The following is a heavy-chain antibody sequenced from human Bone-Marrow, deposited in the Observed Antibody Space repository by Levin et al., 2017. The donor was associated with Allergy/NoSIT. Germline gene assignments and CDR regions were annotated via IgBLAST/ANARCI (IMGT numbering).Heavy chain of an antibody. V-gene: IGHV4-59*02. CDR3: ARARMLRGVITGRLDV. CDR1: GGSVSSSY. J-gene: IGHJ6*04. Sequence: PSETLSLTCTVSGGSVSSSYWTWIRQPPGKGLEWIGYIYDPRTTNYNPSLQSRVTISVHTSSNQISLKLTSVSAADTAVYYCARARMLRGVITGRLDVWGKGTTVTVSS. CDR2: IYDPRTT. D-gene: IGHD3-10*01.